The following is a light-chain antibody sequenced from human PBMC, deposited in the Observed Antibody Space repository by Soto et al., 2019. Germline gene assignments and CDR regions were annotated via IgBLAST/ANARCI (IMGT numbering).Light chain of an antibody. Sequence: QSALTQPPSMSGSPGQSVTISCTGTSSDVGNYNYVSWYQQHPGKAPKLMIYDVSKRPSGVPDRFSGSKSGNTASLTISGLQAEDEADYYCCSYAGSSPDVFGTGTKLTVL. CDR3: CSYAGSSPDV. CDR1: SSDVGNYNY. V-gene: IGLV2-11*01. J-gene: IGLJ1*01. CDR2: DVS.